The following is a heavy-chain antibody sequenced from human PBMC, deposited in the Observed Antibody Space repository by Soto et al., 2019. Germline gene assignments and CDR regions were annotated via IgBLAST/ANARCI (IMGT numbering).Heavy chain of an antibody. D-gene: IGHD1-26*01. J-gene: IGHJ4*02. CDR1: GFTFSDFA. CDR2: LTPGGETT. Sequence: RLSCVASGFTFSDFAMTWVRQAPGEGLEWVSALTPGGETTHYMDSVRGRFTISRDNAKNTLYLEINSLTAADTAVYYWAKAAPLSGRHPDLDSRGQGTRVTLSS. V-gene: IGHV3-23*01. CDR3: AKAAPLSGRHPDLDS.